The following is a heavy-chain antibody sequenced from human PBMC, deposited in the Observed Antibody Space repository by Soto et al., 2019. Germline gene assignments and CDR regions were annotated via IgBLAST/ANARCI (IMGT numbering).Heavy chain of an antibody. D-gene: IGHD6-19*01. CDR3: GRTTFPPSYSSGWYPDY. CDR1: GFTFNVYA. CDR2: ISNNGGRT. V-gene: IGHV3-23*01. Sequence: EVQLLEFGGGSVQPGGSRRLSCAASGFTFNVYAMTWVRQAPGKGLEWVASISNNGGRTFYADSVKGRFTVSRDNSALFLQMNSLRAEDKAIYYCGRTTFPPSYSSGWYPDYWGQGPLVTVAS. J-gene: IGHJ4*02.